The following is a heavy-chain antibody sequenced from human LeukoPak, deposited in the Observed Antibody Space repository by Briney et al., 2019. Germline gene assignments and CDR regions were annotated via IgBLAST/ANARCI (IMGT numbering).Heavy chain of an antibody. CDR1: GGSISNYY. J-gene: IGHJ3*02. CDR3: ARRKNSGWSTDAFDI. Sequence: SETLSLTCTVSGGSISNYYWSWIRQPPGKGLEWIRNIYYSGSTNYNPSLKSRVTISVDTSKNQFSLKLRAVTAADTAMYYCARRKNSGWSTDAFDIWGQGTMVTVSS. D-gene: IGHD6-19*01. V-gene: IGHV4-59*08. CDR2: IYYSGST.